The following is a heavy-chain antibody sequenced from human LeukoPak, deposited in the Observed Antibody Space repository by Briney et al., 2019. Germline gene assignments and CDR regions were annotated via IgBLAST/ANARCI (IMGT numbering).Heavy chain of an antibody. V-gene: IGHV3-23*01. CDR3: AKCMWGWGRPSFDY. J-gene: IGHJ4*02. Sequence: PGGSLRLSCAASGFTVSTIYMSWVRQAPGKGLEWVSAISGSGGSTYYADSVKGRFTISRDNSKNTLYLQMNSLRAEDTAVYYCAKCMWGWGRPSFDYWGQGTLVTVSS. CDR2: ISGSGGST. D-gene: IGHD2-21*01. CDR1: GFTVSTIY.